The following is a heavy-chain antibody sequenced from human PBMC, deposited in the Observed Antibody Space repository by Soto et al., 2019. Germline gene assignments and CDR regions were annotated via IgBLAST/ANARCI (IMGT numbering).Heavy chain of an antibody. D-gene: IGHD1-1*01. V-gene: IGHV4-30-2*01. Sequence: SETLSLTCTVSGASITFGGYSWSWIRQTPGKGLEWIGYINHLETTFYNPSFESRLTLSIDRAKNQFSLKLHSMSAADRAVYFCARGGGSNSFDYWGQGILVTVSS. CDR1: GASITFGGYS. CDR3: ARGGGSNSFDY. CDR2: INHLETT. J-gene: IGHJ4*02.